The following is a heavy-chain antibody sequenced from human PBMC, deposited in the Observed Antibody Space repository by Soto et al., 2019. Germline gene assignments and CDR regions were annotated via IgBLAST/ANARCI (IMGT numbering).Heavy chain of an antibody. CDR2: IYYSGST. V-gene: IGHV4-39*01. J-gene: IGHJ4*02. CDR3: ARLRIAARPSDYFDY. D-gene: IGHD6-6*01. Sequence: SETLSLTCTVSGGSISSSSYYWGWIRQPPGKGLEWIGSIYYSGSTYYNPSLKSRVTISVDTPKNQFSLKLSSVTAADTAVYYCARLRIAARPSDYFDYWGQGTLVTVSS. CDR1: GGSISSSSYY.